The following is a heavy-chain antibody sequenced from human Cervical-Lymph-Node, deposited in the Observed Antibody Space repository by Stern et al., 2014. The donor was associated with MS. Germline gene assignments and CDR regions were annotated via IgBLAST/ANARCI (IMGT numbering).Heavy chain of an antibody. D-gene: IGHD1-14*01. CDR2: IYPTDSDT. CDR1: GYSFSNHW. CDR3: AKPGGSSHFDY. V-gene: IGHV5-51*03. Sequence: VQLVQSGAEVKKPGESLKISCKGSGYSFSNHWIGWMRQMPGKGLEWMGMIYPTDSDTRYSPSFQGQVHISADTSIITAYLQWSSLKASDTAIYYCAKPGGSSHFDYWGQGALVAVSS. J-gene: IGHJ4*02.